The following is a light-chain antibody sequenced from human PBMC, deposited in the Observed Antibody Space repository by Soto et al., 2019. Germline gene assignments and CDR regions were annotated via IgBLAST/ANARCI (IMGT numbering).Light chain of an antibody. V-gene: IGKV1-5*01. CDR3: HQYKTYST. J-gene: IGKJ1*01. Sequence: DIQLTQSPSTLSASLGDRVTITCRASQSLNNRLAWYQQKPGKAPKLLIYDASTLESGVSSRFSGTGSETECPLTITDLQADDLATYFCHQYKTYSTFGQGTKVEIK. CDR1: QSLNNR. CDR2: DAS.